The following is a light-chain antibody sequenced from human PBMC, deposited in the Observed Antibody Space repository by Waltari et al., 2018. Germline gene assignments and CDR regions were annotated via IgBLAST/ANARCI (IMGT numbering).Light chain of an antibody. V-gene: IGKV1-5*01. CDR2: DAS. J-gene: IGKJ1*01. CDR1: QNINMY. CDR3: QQYSSSSPWA. Sequence: DIQMTQSPSMLSASVGDRVTITCRASQNINMYLAWYQQKPGKAPKFVIYDASKSEVPSKFSGSGSGTEFTLTISSLQPDDSATYYCQQYSSSSPWAFSQGTKVEIK.